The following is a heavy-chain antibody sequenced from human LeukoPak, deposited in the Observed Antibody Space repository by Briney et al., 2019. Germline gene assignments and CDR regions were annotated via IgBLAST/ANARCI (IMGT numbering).Heavy chain of an antibody. CDR1: DYTFTSYG. J-gene: IGHJ4*02. CDR2: ISAYNGIT. Sequence: GASVKVSCKASDYTFTSYGISWVRQAPGQGLEWMGWISAYNGITNYAQKLQGRVTMTTDTSTSTAYMELRSLRSDDTAVYYCARVYLDVGNSGYWGQGTLVTVSS. V-gene: IGHV1-18*01. D-gene: IGHD7-27*01. CDR3: ARVYLDVGNSGY.